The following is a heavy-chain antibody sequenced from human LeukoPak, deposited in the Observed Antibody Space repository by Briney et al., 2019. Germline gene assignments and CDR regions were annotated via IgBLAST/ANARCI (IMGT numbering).Heavy chain of an antibody. CDR3: AADLRFGECPLYYYYYGMDV. J-gene: IGHJ6*02. CDR2: IVVGSGNT. Sequence: AVTVSFKASGFTFTISAMQWVRQARGQGLEWIGWIVVGSGNTNYAQKFQERVTITSDMSTSTASMELSTLRSEDTAVYYCAADLRFGECPLYYYYYGMDVWGQGTTVTVSS. D-gene: IGHD3-10*01. CDR1: GFTFTISA. V-gene: IGHV1-58*02.